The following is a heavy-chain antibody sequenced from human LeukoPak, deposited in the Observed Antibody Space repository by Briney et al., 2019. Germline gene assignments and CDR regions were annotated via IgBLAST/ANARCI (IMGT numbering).Heavy chain of an antibody. D-gene: IGHD2-15*01. J-gene: IGHJ6*03. CDR2: VDPEDGET. V-gene: IGHV1-69-2*01. CDR1: GYTFTDYY. CDR3: ATAGGGYCSGGSCYRYYMDV. Sequence: ASVKVSCRVSGYTFTDYYMHWVQQAPGKGLGWMGLVDPEDGETIYAEKFQGRVTITADTSTDTAYMELSSLRSEDTAVYYCATAGGGYCSGGSCYRYYMDVWGKGTTVTVSS.